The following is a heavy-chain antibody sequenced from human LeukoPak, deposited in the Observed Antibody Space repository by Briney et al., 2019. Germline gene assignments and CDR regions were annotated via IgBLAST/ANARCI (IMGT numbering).Heavy chain of an antibody. Sequence: GESLRISCKGSGYSFTSYWISWVRQMPGKGLEWMGRIDPSDSYTNYSPSFQGHVTIPADKSISTAYLQWGSLKASDTAMYYCARRGYGDYTNGFDYWGQGTLVTVSS. CDR3: ARRGYGDYTNGFDY. J-gene: IGHJ4*02. CDR1: GYSFTSYW. CDR2: IDPSDSYT. D-gene: IGHD4-17*01. V-gene: IGHV5-10-1*01.